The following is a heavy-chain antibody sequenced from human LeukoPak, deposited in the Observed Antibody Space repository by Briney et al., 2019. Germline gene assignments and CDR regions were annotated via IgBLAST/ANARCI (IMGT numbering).Heavy chain of an antibody. CDR2: INSDGSST. CDR3: ARVARAEDYFDY. CDR1: GFTFSSYW. J-gene: IGHJ4*02. Sequence: PGGSLRLFCAASGFTFSSYWMHWVRQAPGKGLVWVSRINSDGSSTSYADSVKGRFTISRDNAKNTLYLQMNSLRAEDTAVYYCARVARAEDYFDYWGQGTLVTVSS. V-gene: IGHV3-74*01.